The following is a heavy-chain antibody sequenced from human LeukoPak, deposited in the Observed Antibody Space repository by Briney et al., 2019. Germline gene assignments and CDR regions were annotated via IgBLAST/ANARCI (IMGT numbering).Heavy chain of an antibody. CDR3: ALRETAAGPFDY. V-gene: IGHV3-23*01. CDR1: GFTFSSYA. D-gene: IGHD6-13*01. Sequence: GGSLRLSCAASGFTFSSYAMSWVRQAPGKGLEWVSAISGSGGSTYYADSVKGRFTISRDNSKNTLYLQVNSLRAEDTAVYYCALRETAAGPFDYWGQGTLVTVSS. CDR2: ISGSGGST. J-gene: IGHJ4*02.